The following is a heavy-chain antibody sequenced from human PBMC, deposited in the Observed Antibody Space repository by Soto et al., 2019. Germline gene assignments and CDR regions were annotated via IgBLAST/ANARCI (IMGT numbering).Heavy chain of an antibody. Sequence: GGSLRLSCAASGFTFSSYWMHWVRQAPGKGMVWVSRINSDGSSTRYADSVKGRFTISRDNAKNTLYLQMNSLRAEDTAVYYCAREVCDGYVSRDGRIYYYYYGMDVWGQGTTVTASS. CDR1: GFTFSSYW. V-gene: IGHV3-74*01. CDR3: AREVCDGYVSRDGRIYYYYYGMDV. J-gene: IGHJ6*02. CDR2: INSDGSST. D-gene: IGHD3-22*01.